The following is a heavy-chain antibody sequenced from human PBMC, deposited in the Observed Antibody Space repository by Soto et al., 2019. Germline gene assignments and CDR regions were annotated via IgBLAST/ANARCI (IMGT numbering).Heavy chain of an antibody. J-gene: IGHJ5*02. CDR1: GFTFSSYD. V-gene: IGHV3-30*18. CDR3: AKDYCSSTSCFYNWFDP. Sequence: VQLVESGGGVVQPGRSLRLSCAASGFTFSSYDMHWVRQAPGKGLEWVPVISYDGSNKYYADSVKGRFTISRDNSKNTLYLQMNSLRAEDTAVYYCAKDYCSSTSCFYNWFDPWGQGTLVTVSS. D-gene: IGHD2-2*01. CDR2: ISYDGSNK.